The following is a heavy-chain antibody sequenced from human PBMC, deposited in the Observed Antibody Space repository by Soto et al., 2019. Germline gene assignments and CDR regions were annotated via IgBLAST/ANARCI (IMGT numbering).Heavy chain of an antibody. Sequence: PGGTLRLSCVVSVFPFGANAMSWVRQAPGKGLEWVSGLSNTGIRTSYADSVKGRFNISRDNSENTVYLQMNSLRVEDTAVYYCATEMGATQGPFDNWGQGTLVTVSS. CDR1: VFPFGANA. D-gene: IGHD1-26*01. CDR2: LSNTGIRT. J-gene: IGHJ4*02. V-gene: IGHV3-23*01. CDR3: ATEMGATQGPFDN.